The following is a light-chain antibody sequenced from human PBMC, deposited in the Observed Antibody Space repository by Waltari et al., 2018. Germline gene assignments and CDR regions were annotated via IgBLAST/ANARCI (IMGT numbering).Light chain of an antibody. CDR2: AAY. CDR1: QGISSY. CDR3: QQLDSYPIT. J-gene: IGKJ3*01. V-gene: IGKV1-9*01. Sequence: DIQLTQSPSFLSASVGDRVTITCRASQGISSYLAWYQQKPGKAPKLLIYAAYTLQSGVPSRFSGSGSGTEFTLTISSLQPEDFATYHCQQLDSYPITFGPGSKVDIK.